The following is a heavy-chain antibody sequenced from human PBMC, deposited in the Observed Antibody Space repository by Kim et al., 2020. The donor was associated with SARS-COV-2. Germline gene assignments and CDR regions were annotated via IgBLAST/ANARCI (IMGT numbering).Heavy chain of an antibody. J-gene: IGHJ6*02. CDR1: GYTLTELS. CDR3: ASSGLVLYRSYGYYYYGMDV. D-gene: IGHD6-19*01. V-gene: IGHV1-24*01. CDR2: FDPEDGET. Sequence: ASVKVSCKVSGYTLTELSMHWVRQAPGKGLEWMGGFDPEDGETIYAQKFQGRVTMTEDTSTDTAYMELSSLRSEDTAVYYCASSGLVLYRSYGYYYYGMDVWGQGTTVTVSS.